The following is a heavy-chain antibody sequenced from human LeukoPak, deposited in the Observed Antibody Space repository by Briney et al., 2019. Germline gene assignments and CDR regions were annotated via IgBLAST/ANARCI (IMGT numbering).Heavy chain of an antibody. D-gene: IGHD3-10*01. Sequence: GASVKVSCKASGGTFSSYAISWVRQAPGQGLEWMGGIILIFGTANYAQKFQGRVTITADESTSTAYMELSSLRSEDTAVYYCARGLEWFGEFYYGMDVWGKGTTVTVSS. V-gene: IGHV1-69*13. J-gene: IGHJ6*04. CDR3: ARGLEWFGEFYYGMDV. CDR2: IILIFGTA. CDR1: GGTFSSYA.